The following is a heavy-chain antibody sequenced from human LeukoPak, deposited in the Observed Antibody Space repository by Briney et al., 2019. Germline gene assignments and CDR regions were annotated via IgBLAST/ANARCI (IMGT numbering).Heavy chain of an antibody. CDR1: GGSISSYY. D-gene: IGHD3-22*01. V-gene: IGHV4-4*07. CDR2: IYTSGST. Sequence: SETLSLTCTVSGGSISSYYRSWIRQPAGKGLEWIGRIYTSGSTNYNPSLKSRVTMSVDTSKNQFSLKLSSVTAADTAVYYCARVSYCDSSGSDYFDYWGQGTLVTVSS. J-gene: IGHJ4*02. CDR3: ARVSYCDSSGSDYFDY.